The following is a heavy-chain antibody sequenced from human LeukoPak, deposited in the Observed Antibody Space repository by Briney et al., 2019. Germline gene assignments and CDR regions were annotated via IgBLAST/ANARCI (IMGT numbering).Heavy chain of an antibody. V-gene: IGHV3-49*04. J-gene: IGHJ4*02. CDR2: IRSKAYGGTT. CDR3: TRVGYSSSWYPYYFDY. CDR1: GFTFGDYA. D-gene: IGHD6-13*01. Sequence: HPWGSLRLSCTASGFTFGDYAMSWVRQAPGKGLEWVGFIRSKAYGGTTEYAASVKGRFTISRGDSKSIAYLQMNSLKTEDTAVYYCTRVGYSSSWYPYYFDYWGQGTLVTVSS.